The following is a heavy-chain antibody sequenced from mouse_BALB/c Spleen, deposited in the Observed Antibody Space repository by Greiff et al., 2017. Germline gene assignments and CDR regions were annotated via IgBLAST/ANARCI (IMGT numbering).Heavy chain of an antibody. CDR1: GYSFTSYW. Sequence: EVQLQQSGTVLARPGASVKMSCKASGYSFTSYWMHWVKQRPGQGLEWIGAIYPGNSDTSYNQKFKGKAKLTAVTSASTAYMELSSLTNEDSAVYYCTRAILRSLFDYWGQGTTLTVSS. J-gene: IGHJ2*01. CDR3: TRAILRSLFDY. D-gene: IGHD1-1*01. V-gene: IGHV1-5*01. CDR2: IYPGNSDT.